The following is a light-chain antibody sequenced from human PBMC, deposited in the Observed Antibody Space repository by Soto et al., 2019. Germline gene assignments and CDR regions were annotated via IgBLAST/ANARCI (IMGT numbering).Light chain of an antibody. V-gene: IGKV3-15*01. CDR2: RAS. Sequence: IVMTQSPATLSVSLGERATLSCRASQSINSNLAWYQQKPGQAPRLLMFRASIRAAGFPSRFSGSGSGTEFTLTISSLQPDDFATYYCQQYNSYSGTFGQGTKVDIK. J-gene: IGKJ1*01. CDR1: QSINSN. CDR3: QQYNSYSGT.